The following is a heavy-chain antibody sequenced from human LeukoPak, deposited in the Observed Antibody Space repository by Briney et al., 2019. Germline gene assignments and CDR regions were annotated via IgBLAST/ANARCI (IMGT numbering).Heavy chain of an antibody. CDR2: ISGSGGST. Sequence: GGSLRLSCAASGFTFSSYAMSWVRQAPGKGLEWVSAISGSGGSTYYADSVKGRFTISRDNAKNSLYLQMNSLRAEDTAVYYCARDATPIAVAGTGIDYWGQGTLVTVSS. V-gene: IGHV3-23*01. CDR1: GFTFSSYA. CDR3: ARDATPIAVAGTGIDY. D-gene: IGHD6-19*01. J-gene: IGHJ4*02.